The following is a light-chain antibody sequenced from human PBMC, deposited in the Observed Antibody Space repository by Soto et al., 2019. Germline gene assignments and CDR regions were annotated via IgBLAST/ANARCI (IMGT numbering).Light chain of an antibody. J-gene: IGKJ1*01. V-gene: IGKV3-15*01. CDR2: RAS. CDR3: LQYHNLWA. CDR1: QNIYNN. Sequence: IVVTQAPTTLSLSPGEKATLSCRASQNIYNNIAWYQHRPGQAPRLLIYRASTRATGVPARFSGSGSGTEFTLTISSLQSEDFTVYSCLQYHNLWAFGQGTKVDIK.